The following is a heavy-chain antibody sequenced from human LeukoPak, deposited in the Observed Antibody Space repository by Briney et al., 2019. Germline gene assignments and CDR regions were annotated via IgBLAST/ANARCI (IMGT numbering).Heavy chain of an antibody. CDR2: INSNTGGT. CDR1: GYTFTGYH. V-gene: IGHV1-2*02. Sequence: ASVKASCKASGYTFTGYHIHWVRQAPGQGLEWMGWINSNTGGTNYAQKFQGRVTLTRDTSITTAYMEMISLRSDDTAVYYCARDRPGYSSWFDPWGQGTLVTVSS. D-gene: IGHD6-19*01. CDR3: ARDRPGYSSWFDP. J-gene: IGHJ5*02.